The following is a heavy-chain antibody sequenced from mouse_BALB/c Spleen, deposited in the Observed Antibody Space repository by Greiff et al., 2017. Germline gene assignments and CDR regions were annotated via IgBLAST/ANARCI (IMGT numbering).Heavy chain of an antibody. J-gene: IGHJ3*01. D-gene: IGHD1-1*01. CDR1: GFNIKDYY. Sequence: VQLQQSGAELVRSGASVKLSCTASGFNIKDYYMHWVKQRPEQGLEWIGWIDPENGDTEYAPKFQGKATMTADTSSNTAYMELARLTSEDSAIYYCARGGYYGSSYVPAWFAYWGQGTLVTVSA. CDR2: IDPENGDT. V-gene: IGHV14-4*02. CDR3: ARGGYYGSSYVPAWFAY.